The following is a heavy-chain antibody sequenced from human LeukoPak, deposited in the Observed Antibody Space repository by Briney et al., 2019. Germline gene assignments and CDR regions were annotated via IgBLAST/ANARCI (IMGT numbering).Heavy chain of an antibody. CDR1: GVTFSSYS. Sequence: GGSLRLSCAASGVTFSSYSMNWVRQAPGKGLEWVSSISSSSYIYYADSVKGRFTISRDNAKNSLYLQMNSLRAEDTPVYYCARSYYDSSGYPHSDLDYWGQGTLVTVSS. V-gene: IGHV3-21*01. D-gene: IGHD3-22*01. CDR2: ISSSSYI. J-gene: IGHJ4*02. CDR3: ARSYYDSSGYPHSDLDY.